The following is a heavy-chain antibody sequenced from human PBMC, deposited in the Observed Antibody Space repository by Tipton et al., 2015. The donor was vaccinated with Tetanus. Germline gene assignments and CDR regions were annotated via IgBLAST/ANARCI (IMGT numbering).Heavy chain of an antibody. CDR2: IRSKAYGGTP. D-gene: IGHD5-24*01. J-gene: IGHJ4*02. CDR3: TRGRKWLQRGSYYFDY. CDR1: GFTFGEYA. V-gene: IGHV3-49*03. Sequence: SLRLSCTASGFTFGEYAMSWFRQAPGRGLEWVSFIRSKAYGGTPEYAASVKGRFTISRDDSKNITYLQMNSLKTEDTAVYYCTRGRKWLQRGSYYFDYWGQGTLVTVSS.